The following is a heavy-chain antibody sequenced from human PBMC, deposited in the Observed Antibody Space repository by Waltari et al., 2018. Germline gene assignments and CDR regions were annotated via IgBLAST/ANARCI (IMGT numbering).Heavy chain of an antibody. Sequence: QLQLQESGPGLVKPSETLSLTCTVSGGSISSSSYYWGWIRQPPGKGLEWIGSIYYSGSTYYNPSLKSRVTISVDTSKNQFSLKLSSVTAADTAVYYCARLKIGGNWYFDLWGRGTLVTVSS. V-gene: IGHV4-39*01. CDR2: IYYSGST. D-gene: IGHD2-15*01. CDR1: GGSISSSSYY. CDR3: ARLKIGGNWYFDL. J-gene: IGHJ2*01.